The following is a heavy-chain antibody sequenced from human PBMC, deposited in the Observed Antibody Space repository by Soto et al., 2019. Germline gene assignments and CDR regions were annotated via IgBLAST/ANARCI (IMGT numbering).Heavy chain of an antibody. CDR3: ARQDTRPYYYYGMDV. J-gene: IGHJ6*02. D-gene: IGHD5-18*01. CDR1: GGSISSSSYY. Sequence: SETLSLTCTVSGGSISSSSYYWGWIRQPPGKGLEWIGSIYYSGSTYYNPSLKSRVTISVDTSKNQFSLKLSSVTAADTAVYYCARQDTRPYYYYGMDVWGQGTTVTSP. V-gene: IGHV4-39*01. CDR2: IYYSGST.